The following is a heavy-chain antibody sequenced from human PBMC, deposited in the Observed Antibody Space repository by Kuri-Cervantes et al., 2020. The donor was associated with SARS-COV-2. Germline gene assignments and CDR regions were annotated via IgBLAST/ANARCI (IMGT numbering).Heavy chain of an antibody. V-gene: IGHV3-20*04. D-gene: IGHD3-3*01. CDR1: GFTFDDYG. CDR2: INWNGGST. J-gene: IGHJ5*02. Sequence: GGSLRLSCAASGFTFDDYGMSWVRQAPGKGLEWVSGINWNGGSTGYADSVKGRFTIPRDNAKNSLYLQMNSLRAEDTALYYCAREGHYDFWSGYYEGYWFDPWGQGTLVTVSS. CDR3: AREGHYDFWSGYYEGYWFDP.